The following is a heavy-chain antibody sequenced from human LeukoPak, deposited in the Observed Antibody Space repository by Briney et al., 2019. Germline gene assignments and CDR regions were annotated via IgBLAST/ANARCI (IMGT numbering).Heavy chain of an antibody. CDR1: GGTFSSYA. D-gene: IGHD5-12*01. V-gene: IGHV1-69*10. CDR3: ASAAGLRNDY. J-gene: IGHJ4*02. Sequence: EASVKVSCKASGGTFSSYAISWVRQAPGQGLEWMGWIIPIFGIANYAQKFQGRVTITADKSTSTAYMELSSLRSEDTAVYYCASAAGLRNDYWGQGTLVTVSS. CDR2: IIPIFGIA.